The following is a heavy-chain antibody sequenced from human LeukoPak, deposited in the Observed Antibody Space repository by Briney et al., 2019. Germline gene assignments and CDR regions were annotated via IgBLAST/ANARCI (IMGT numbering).Heavy chain of an antibody. D-gene: IGHD4-23*01. CDR3: ARTKLGGNTSKNDY. Sequence: GASVKVSCKASGYTFTSYAMNWVRQAPGQGLELMGWINTNTGNPTYAQGFTGRFVFSLDTSVSTAYLQISSLKAEDTAVYYCARTKLGGNTSKNDYWGQGTLVTVSS. J-gene: IGHJ4*02. CDR2: INTNTGNP. V-gene: IGHV7-4-1*02. CDR1: GYTFTSYA.